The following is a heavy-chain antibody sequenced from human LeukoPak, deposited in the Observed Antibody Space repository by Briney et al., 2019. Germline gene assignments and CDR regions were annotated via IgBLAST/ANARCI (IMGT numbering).Heavy chain of an antibody. D-gene: IGHD2-21*02. Sequence: PGGSLRLSGAASGFTCSSYSMNWVRQAPGKGLEWVSSISSSSSYIYYADSVKGRFTISRDNAKNSLYLQMNSLRAEDTAVYYCARDDGRGVVTPYWGQGTLVTVSS. CDR2: ISSSSSYI. J-gene: IGHJ4*02. CDR1: GFTCSSYS. V-gene: IGHV3-21*01. CDR3: ARDDGRGVVTPY.